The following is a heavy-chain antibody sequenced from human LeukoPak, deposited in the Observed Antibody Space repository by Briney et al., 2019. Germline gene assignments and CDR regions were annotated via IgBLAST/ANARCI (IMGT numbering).Heavy chain of an antibody. D-gene: IGHD6-13*01. CDR2: IYHSGST. Sequence: PSETLSLTCAVSGGSISSSNWWSWVRQPPGKGLEWIGEIYHSGSTNYNPSLKSRVTISVDKSKNQFSLKLSSVTAADTAVYYCARDGGDSSWYAVYFQHWGQGTLVTVSS. CDR3: ARDGGDSSWYAVYFQH. J-gene: IGHJ1*01. CDR1: GGSISSSNW. V-gene: IGHV4-4*02.